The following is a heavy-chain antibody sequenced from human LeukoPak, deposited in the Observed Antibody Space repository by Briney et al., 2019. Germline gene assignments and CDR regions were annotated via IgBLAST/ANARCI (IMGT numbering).Heavy chain of an antibody. CDR3: AKGGGYCSSTSCYLDYYYYMDV. J-gene: IGHJ6*03. CDR1: GFTFSSYG. D-gene: IGHD2-2*01. CDR2: IRYDGSNK. V-gene: IGHV3-30*02. Sequence: GGSLRLSCAASGFTFSSYGMHWVRQAPGKGLEWVAFIRYDGSNKYYADSVKGRFTISRDNSKNTLYLQMNSLRAEDTAVYYCAKGGGYCSSTSCYLDYYYYMDVWGKGTTVTISS.